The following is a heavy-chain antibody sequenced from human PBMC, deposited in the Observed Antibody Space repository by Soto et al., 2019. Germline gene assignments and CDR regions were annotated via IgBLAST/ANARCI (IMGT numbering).Heavy chain of an antibody. CDR3: ASYGDYDYFDY. Sequence: PSKTLSLTCTVSGGSISSYYWSWIRQPPGKGLEWIGYIYYSGSTNYNPSLKSRVTISVDTSKNQFSLKLSSVTAADTAVYYCASYGDYDYFDYWGQGTLVTVSS. V-gene: IGHV4-59*01. CDR1: GGSISSYY. CDR2: IYYSGST. J-gene: IGHJ4*02. D-gene: IGHD4-17*01.